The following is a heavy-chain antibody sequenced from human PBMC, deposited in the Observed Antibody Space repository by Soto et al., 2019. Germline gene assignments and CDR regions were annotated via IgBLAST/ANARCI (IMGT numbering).Heavy chain of an antibody. J-gene: IGHJ3*02. CDR2: IYYSGST. CDR1: GGYISNDY. V-gene: IGHV4-59*01. Sequence: SETLSLTCTVSGGYISNDYWSWIRQPPGKELEWIGYIYYSGSTNYNPSLKSRVTISVDTSKNQFSLRLSSVTSADTAVYYCARGIAGAASGRDFDIWGQGTMVT. CDR3: ARGIAGAASGRDFDI. D-gene: IGHD1-26*01.